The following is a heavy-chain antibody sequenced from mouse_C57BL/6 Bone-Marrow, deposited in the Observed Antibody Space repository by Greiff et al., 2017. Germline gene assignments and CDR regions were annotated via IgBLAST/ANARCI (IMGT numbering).Heavy chain of an antibody. CDR1: EYEFPSHD. D-gene: IGHD2-3*01. V-gene: IGHV5-2*01. J-gene: IGHJ4*01. Sequence: EVQGVESGGGLVQPGESLKLSCESNEYEFPSHDMSWVRKTPEKRLELVAAINSDGGSTYYPDTMERRFIISRDNTKKTLSRQMSSLRSEDTALYYCARHIDGYWGYAMDYWGQGTSVTVSS. CDR2: INSDGGST. CDR3: ARHIDGYWGYAMDY.